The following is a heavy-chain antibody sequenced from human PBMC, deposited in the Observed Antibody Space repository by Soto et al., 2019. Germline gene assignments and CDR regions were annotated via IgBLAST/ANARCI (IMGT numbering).Heavy chain of an antibody. J-gene: IGHJ3*02. CDR2: ISYDGSNK. CDR1: GFTFSSYG. CDR3: ANLIQPTYTMIVEMSMNDAFDI. D-gene: IGHD3-22*01. Sequence: GGSLRLSCAASGFTFSSYGMHWVRQAPGKGLEWVAVISYDGSNKYYADSVKGRFTISRDNSKNTLYLQMNSLRAEDTAVYYCANLIQPTYTMIVEMSMNDAFDIWGQGTMVTVSS. V-gene: IGHV3-30*18.